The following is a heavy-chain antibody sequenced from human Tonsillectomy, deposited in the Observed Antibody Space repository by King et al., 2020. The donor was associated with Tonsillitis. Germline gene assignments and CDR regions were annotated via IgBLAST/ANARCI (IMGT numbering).Heavy chain of an antibody. CDR2: IYWNDDK. J-gene: IGHJ4*02. D-gene: IGHD3-22*01. CDR3: AHSTTYYYASSGYDFSSSPLFSFDN. Sequence: ITLKESGPTLVKPTQTLTLTCTFSGFSLSTSGVGVGWIRQPPGKALEWLALIYWNDDKRYSPSLKSRLTITKDISKNQVVLTMTNMDPVDTATYYCAHSTTYYYASSGYDFSSSPLFSFDNWGQGTLVTVSS. V-gene: IGHV2-5*01. CDR1: GFSLSTSGVG.